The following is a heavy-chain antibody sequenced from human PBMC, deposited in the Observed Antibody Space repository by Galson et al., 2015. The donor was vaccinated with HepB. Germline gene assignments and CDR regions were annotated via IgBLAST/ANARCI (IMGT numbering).Heavy chain of an antibody. J-gene: IGHJ5*02. CDR1: GFTFGSYW. V-gene: IGHV3-74*01. D-gene: IGHD3-22*01. CDR2: INSDGSST. CDR3: ARERDYYDSSGYHPLNWFDP. Sequence: SLRLSCAASGFTFGSYWMHWVRQAPGKGLVWVSRINSDGSSTSYADSVKGRFTISRDNAKNTLYLQMNSLRAEDTAVYYCARERDYYDSSGYHPLNWFDPWGQGTLVTVSS.